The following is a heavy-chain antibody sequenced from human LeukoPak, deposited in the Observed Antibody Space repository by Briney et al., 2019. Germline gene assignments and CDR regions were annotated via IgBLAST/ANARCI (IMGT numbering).Heavy chain of an antibody. Sequence: GGSLRLSCAASGSTFSIYWMSWVRQAPGKGLEWVANIKQDGSEKYYVDSVKGRFTISRDNAKNLLYLQMNSLRAEDTAVYFCARDTYGYQLLPADWGQGTLVTVSS. J-gene: IGHJ4*02. CDR1: GSTFSIYW. D-gene: IGHD2-2*01. V-gene: IGHV3-7*03. CDR2: IKQDGSEK. CDR3: ARDTYGYQLLPAD.